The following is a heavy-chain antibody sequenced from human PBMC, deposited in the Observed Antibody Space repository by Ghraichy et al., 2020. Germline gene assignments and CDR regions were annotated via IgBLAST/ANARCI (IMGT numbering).Heavy chain of an antibody. CDR2: IKQDGSEK. V-gene: IGHV3-7*01. D-gene: IGHD3-3*01. J-gene: IGHJ6*03. CDR1: GFTFSSYW. CDR3: ARDMDFWSGPHIDMDV. Sequence: GGSLRLSCAASGFTFSSYWMSWVRQAPGKGLEWVANIKQDGSEKYYVDSVKGRFTISRDNAKNSLYLQMNSLRAEDTAVYYCARDMDFWSGPHIDMDVWGKGTTVTVSS.